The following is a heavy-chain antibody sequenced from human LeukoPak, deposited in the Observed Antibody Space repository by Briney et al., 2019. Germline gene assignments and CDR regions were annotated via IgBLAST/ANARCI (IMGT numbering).Heavy chain of an antibody. J-gene: IGHJ4*02. V-gene: IGHV3-33*03. D-gene: IGHD1-26*01. Sequence: GGSLRLSCATSGFTFSNYGMHWVRQAPGKGLEWVAIIYYDGSKKNYADSVRGRFTISRDNSKNTLYLQMNSLRAEDTALYYCAKVGASAPYFDYWGQGALVTVSS. CDR2: IYYDGSKK. CDR1: GFTFSNYG. CDR3: AKVGASAPYFDY.